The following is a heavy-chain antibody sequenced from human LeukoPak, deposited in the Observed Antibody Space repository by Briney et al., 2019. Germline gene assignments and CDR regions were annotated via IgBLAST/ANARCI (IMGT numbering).Heavy chain of an antibody. CDR1: GFTFSNYG. V-gene: IGHV3-30*02. J-gene: IGHJ1*01. Sequence: PGGSLRLSCVASGFTFSNYGIHWVRQAPGKGLEWVAFILYDGSRIYYAESVKGRFTISRDNSKNTLFLVMNSLRPEDTAFYFCAKGMTISGVATAEYLRHWGQGTLVTVSS. CDR3: AKGMTISGVATAEYLRH. CDR2: ILYDGSRI. D-gene: IGHD3-3*01.